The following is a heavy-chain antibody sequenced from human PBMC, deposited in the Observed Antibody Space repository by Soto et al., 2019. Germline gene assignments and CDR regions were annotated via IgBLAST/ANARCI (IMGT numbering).Heavy chain of an antibody. V-gene: IGHV4-4*02. J-gene: IGHJ4*02. D-gene: IGHD6-19*01. CDR3: ARVSVAGTRFDY. Sequence: QVQLQESGPGLVKPSGTLSLTCAVSGGSISSSNWWSWVRQPPGKGLEWIGEIYHIGSTTYNPSLKSRVTITVDKTNNQFSLTLSSVTAADTAVYACARVSVAGTRFDYWGQGTLVTVSS. CDR2: IYHIGST. CDR1: GGSISSSNW.